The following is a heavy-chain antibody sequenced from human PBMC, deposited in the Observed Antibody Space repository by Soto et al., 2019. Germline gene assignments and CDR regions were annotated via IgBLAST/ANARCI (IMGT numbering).Heavy chain of an antibody. Sequence: ASVKVSCKASGYTFTRSGISWVRQAPGQGLEWMGWISTYNGDTNYAQTFQGRVTMTTDTSTSTVHMEVRRLRSDDTAVYYCAREGVAPYYYSGMDVWGQGTPVTVSS. V-gene: IGHV1-18*01. CDR1: GYTFTRSG. J-gene: IGHJ6*02. CDR3: AREGVAPYYYSGMDV. D-gene: IGHD5-12*01. CDR2: ISTYNGDT.